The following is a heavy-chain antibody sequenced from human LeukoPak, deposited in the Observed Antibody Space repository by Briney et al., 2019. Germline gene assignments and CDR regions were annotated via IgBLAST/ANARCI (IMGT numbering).Heavy chain of an antibody. Sequence: ASVKVSCKASGYTFTSYDINWVRQATGQGLEWMGWMNPNSGNTGYAQKFQGRVTITRNTSISTAYMELSSLRSEDTAVYYCARGARWSYGKPFDYWGQGTLVTVSS. CDR3: ARGARWSYGKPFDY. CDR2: MNPNSGNT. D-gene: IGHD5-18*01. CDR1: GYTFTSYD. V-gene: IGHV1-8*03. J-gene: IGHJ4*02.